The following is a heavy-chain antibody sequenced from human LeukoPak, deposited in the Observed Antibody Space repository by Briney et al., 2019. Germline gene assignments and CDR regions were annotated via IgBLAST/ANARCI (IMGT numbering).Heavy chain of an antibody. CDR1: GGTFSSYA. J-gene: IGHJ6*02. CDR2: IIPIFGTA. Sequence: ASVKVSCKASGGTFSSYAISWARQAPGQGLEWMGGIIPIFGTANYAQKFQGRVTITADESTSTAYMELSSLRSEDTAVYYCARLKTYGDIPMDVWGQGTTVTVSS. CDR3: ARLKTYGDIPMDV. V-gene: IGHV1-69*13. D-gene: IGHD4-17*01.